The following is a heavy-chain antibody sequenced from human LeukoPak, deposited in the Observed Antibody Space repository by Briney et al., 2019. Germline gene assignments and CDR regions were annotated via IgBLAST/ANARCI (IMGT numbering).Heavy chain of an antibody. D-gene: IGHD3-16*02. CDR2: IHHDGRI. J-gene: IGHJ4*02. CDR1: GGSIDSTNW. V-gene: IGHV4-4*02. CDR3: ARSHDHLWGNYPDY. Sequence: PSGTLSLTCDVSGGSIDSTNWWNWVRQPPGKGLEWIGEIHHDGRINYNPSLKSRVTLSVDKSKNQFSLRLNSVTAADTAMYYCARSHDHLWGNYPDYRGQGTLVTVSS.